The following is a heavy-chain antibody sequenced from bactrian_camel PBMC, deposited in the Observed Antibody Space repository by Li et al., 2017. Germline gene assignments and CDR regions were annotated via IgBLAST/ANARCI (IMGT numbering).Heavy chain of an antibody. CDR3: AAGTGPTGAKVWGGCWYNH. CDR2: IYASAGTP. J-gene: IGHJ4*01. D-gene: IGHD3*01. CDR1: GTIYWNYC. Sequence: HVQLVESGGDSVQAGTSLRLSCSASGTIYWNYCMAWFRQGPGNEREGVASIYASAGTPHYADSVKGRFTIYLDNAKNTLHLQMSSLKPGDTAMYYCAAGTGPTGAKVWGGCWYNHWGQGTQVTVS. V-gene: IGHV3-3*01.